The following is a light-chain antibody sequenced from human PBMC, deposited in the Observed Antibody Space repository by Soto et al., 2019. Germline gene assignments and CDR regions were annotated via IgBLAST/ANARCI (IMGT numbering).Light chain of an antibody. Sequence: VLTQSPTTLSLSPGERATLSCRASQSVSTYLAWYQQKPGQTPRLLIYDASNRATGIPARFSGSGSGTDFAPTISTQEPEDFAVYYCQQRSDSPLNCGRGTK. V-gene: IGKV3-11*01. CDR1: QSVSTY. J-gene: IGKJ4*01. CDR3: QQRSDSPLN. CDR2: DAS.